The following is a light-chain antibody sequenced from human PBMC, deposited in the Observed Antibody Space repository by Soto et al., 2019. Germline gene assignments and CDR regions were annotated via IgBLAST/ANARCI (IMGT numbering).Light chain of an antibody. V-gene: IGKV1-39*01. CDR3: QQTYSNFVS. CDR1: QTISTY. J-gene: IGKJ4*01. CDR2: DAS. Sequence: DIQMTQSPSSLSASVGDRVTITCRSSQTISTYLHWFQQKPGKAPNLLIYDASTLQSGVPSRFSGSGSGTEFTLTISSLQPEDFGTYYCQQTYSNFVSVGGGTKVDIK.